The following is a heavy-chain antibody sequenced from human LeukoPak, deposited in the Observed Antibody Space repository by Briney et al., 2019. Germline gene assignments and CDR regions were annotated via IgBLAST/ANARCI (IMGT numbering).Heavy chain of an antibody. V-gene: IGHV4-39*01. D-gene: IGHD2-21*02. CDR1: GGSISSSSYD. Sequence: SETLSLTCTVSGGSISSSSYDWGGIRQPPGKGLEWLGSIYYSGSTYYNPSLKSRVTISVDTSKNQFSLKLSSVTAADTAVYYCARVGALTVVTSSWFDPWGQGTLVTVSS. J-gene: IGHJ5*02. CDR3: ARVGALTVVTSSWFDP. CDR2: IYYSGST.